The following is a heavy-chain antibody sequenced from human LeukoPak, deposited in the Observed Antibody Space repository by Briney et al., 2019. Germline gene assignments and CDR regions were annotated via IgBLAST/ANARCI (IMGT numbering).Heavy chain of an antibody. CDR1: GYIFTSYG. J-gene: IGHJ4*02. D-gene: IGHD6-13*01. Sequence: ASVKVSCKASGYIFTSYGITWVRQAPGQGLEWMGRISTYNDKTVFAEKFQGRLTMTTDTTTAYMTLRKLRSDDTAVYYCARSGSSSWSSLFDYWGQGSLVTVS. V-gene: IGHV1-18*01. CDR2: ISTYNDKT. CDR3: ARSGSSSWSSLFDY.